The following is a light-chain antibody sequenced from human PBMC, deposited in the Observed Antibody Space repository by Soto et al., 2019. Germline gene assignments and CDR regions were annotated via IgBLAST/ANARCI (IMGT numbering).Light chain of an antibody. Sequence: SALTQPASVSGSPGQSITISCTGTSSDVGGYNYVSWYQQHPGKAPKLMIYDVSNRPSGVSNRFSGPKSGNTASLTISGLQAEDEADYYCSSYTSSSTLPYVFGTGTKLTVL. CDR2: DVS. CDR1: SSDVGGYNY. J-gene: IGLJ1*01. CDR3: SSYTSSSTLPYV. V-gene: IGLV2-14*01.